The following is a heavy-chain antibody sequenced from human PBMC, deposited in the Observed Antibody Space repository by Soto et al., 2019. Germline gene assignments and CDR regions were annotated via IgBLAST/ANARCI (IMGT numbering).Heavy chain of an antibody. Sequence: PSETLSLTCTVSGGSISSGGYYWSWILHHPGKGLEWIGYIYYSGSTYYNPSLKSRVTISVDTSKNQFSLKLSSVTAADTAVYYCARYYSGYDFGYYYGMDVWGQGTTVTVSS. CDR2: IYYSGST. V-gene: IGHV4-31*03. J-gene: IGHJ6*02. CDR3: ARYYSGYDFGYYYGMDV. CDR1: GGSISSGGYY. D-gene: IGHD5-12*01.